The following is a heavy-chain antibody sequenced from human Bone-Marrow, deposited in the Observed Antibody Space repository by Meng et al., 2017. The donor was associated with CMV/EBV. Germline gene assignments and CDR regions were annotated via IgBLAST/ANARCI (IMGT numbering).Heavy chain of an antibody. CDR3: ASIPIVGATIDY. V-gene: IGHV3-48*04. CDR2: ISSSSTM. D-gene: IGHD1-26*01. CDR1: GFTFSSYG. Sequence: GESLKISCAASGFTFSSYGMHWVRQAPGKGLEWVSYISSSSTMYYADSVKGRFTISRDNAKNSLYLQMNSLRAEDTAVYYWASIPIVGATIDYWGQGTLVTVSS. J-gene: IGHJ4*02.